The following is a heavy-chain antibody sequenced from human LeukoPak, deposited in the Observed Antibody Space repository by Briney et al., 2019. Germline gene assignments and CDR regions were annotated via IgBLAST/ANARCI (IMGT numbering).Heavy chain of an antibody. CDR3: ARAIDYGGNSGWFDP. V-gene: IGHV1-2*02. Sequence: ASVKVSCKTPGYTFTGFYIHWVRQAPGQGLEWMGWINPNSGATIYARNFQGRVTITRNTSISTAYMELSSLRSEDTAVYYCARAIDYGGNSGWFDPWGQGTLVTVSS. D-gene: IGHD4-23*01. J-gene: IGHJ5*02. CDR2: INPNSGAT. CDR1: GYTFTGFY.